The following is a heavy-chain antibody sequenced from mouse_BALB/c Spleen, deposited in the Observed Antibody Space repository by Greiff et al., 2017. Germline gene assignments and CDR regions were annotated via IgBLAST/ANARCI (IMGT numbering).Heavy chain of an antibody. D-gene: IGHD6-1*01. CDR1: GYTFTSYW. CDR2: IYPSDSYT. J-gene: IGHJ2*01. CDR3: TRGQDY. V-gene: IGHV1-69*02. Sequence: QVQLKQPGAELVRPGASVKLSCKASGYTFTSYWINWVKQRPGQGLEWIGNIYPSDSYTNYNQKFKDKATLTVDKSSSTAYMQLSSPTSEDSAVYYCTRGQDYWGQGTTLTVSS.